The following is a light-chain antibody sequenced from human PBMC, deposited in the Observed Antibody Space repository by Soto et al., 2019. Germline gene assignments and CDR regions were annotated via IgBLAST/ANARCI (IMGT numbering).Light chain of an antibody. CDR3: QQYNNWPRT. V-gene: IGKV3-15*01. J-gene: IGKJ1*01. CDR1: QSVSSN. CDR2: GAS. Sequence: EIVMTQSPATLSVSQGERATLSCRASQSVSSNLAWYQQKPGQAPRLLIYGASTRATGIPARFSGSGSATEFTLTISSLQSEDFAVYHCQQYNNWPRTFGQGTKMEIK.